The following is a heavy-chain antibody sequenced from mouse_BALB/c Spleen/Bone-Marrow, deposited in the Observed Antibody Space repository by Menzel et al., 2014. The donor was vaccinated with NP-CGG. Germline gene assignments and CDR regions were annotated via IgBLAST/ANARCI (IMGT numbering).Heavy chain of an antibody. J-gene: IGHJ3*01. V-gene: IGHV2-9*02. Sequence: VQLQQSGPGLVAPSQSLSITCTVSGFSLTSYGVHWVRQPPGKGLEWLGVIWAGGSTNYNSALMSRLSISKDNSKSQVFLKMISLQTDDTAMYDCASPIYYDYPLFAYWGQGTLVTVSA. CDR1: GFSLTSYG. CDR3: ASPIYYDYPLFAY. CDR2: IWAGGST. D-gene: IGHD2-4*01.